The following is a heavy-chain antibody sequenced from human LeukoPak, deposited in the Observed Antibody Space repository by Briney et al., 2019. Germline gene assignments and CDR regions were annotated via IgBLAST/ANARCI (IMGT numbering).Heavy chain of an antibody. D-gene: IGHD3-22*01. V-gene: IGHV4-34*01. Sequence: PSETLSLTCAVYGGSFSGYYWSWIRQPPGKGLEWIGEINHSGSTNYNPSLKSRVTISVDTSKNQFSLKLSSVTAADTAVYYCARGPPVYYYEDRSHDYWGQGTLVTVSS. CDR2: INHSGST. J-gene: IGHJ4*02. CDR3: ARGPPVYYYEDRSHDY. CDR1: GGSFSGYY.